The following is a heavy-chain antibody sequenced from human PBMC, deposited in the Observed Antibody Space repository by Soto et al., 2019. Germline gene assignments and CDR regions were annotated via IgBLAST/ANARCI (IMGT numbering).Heavy chain of an antibody. Sequence: QVQLVQSGAEVKKPGASVKVSCKASGYTFTSYGISWVRQAPGQGLEWMGWISAYNGNTNYAQKLQGRVTMTTDTSTSTGYMELRSLRSDDTAVYYCARDYYDSSGYYYGMDVWGQGTTVTVSS. CDR3: ARDYYDSSGYYYGMDV. CDR2: ISAYNGNT. D-gene: IGHD3-22*01. J-gene: IGHJ6*02. V-gene: IGHV1-18*01. CDR1: GYTFTSYG.